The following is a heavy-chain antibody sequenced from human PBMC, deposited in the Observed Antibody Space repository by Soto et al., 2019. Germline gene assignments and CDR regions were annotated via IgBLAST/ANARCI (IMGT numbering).Heavy chain of an antibody. CDR2: ISSSRGYI. Sequence: EVQLVESGGGLVKPGGSLRLSCAASGFTVSSYTMNWVRQAPGEGLQWVSSISSSRGYIYYADSMKGRFTVSSDNAKNSLYLQMNSLRAEDTAVYYCARDRATVVTPGRYYYYGMDVWGQGTTVTVSS. CDR3: ARDRATVVTPGRYYYYGMDV. V-gene: IGHV3-21*01. J-gene: IGHJ6*02. CDR1: GFTVSSYT. D-gene: IGHD2-21*02.